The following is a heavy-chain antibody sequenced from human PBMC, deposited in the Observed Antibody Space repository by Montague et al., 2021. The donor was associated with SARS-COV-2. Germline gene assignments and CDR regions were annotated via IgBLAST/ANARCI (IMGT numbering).Heavy chain of an antibody. CDR1: GGSISSSSYC. V-gene: IGHV4-39*01. CDR3: ARQEPIVVVGAAARGWFDP. D-gene: IGHD2-15*01. CDR2: IYYSGST. Sequence: SETLSLTCTVSGGSISSSSYCWGWIRQPPGKGLEWIGSIYYSGSTYYNPSLKSRVTISVDTSKNQFSLKLSSVTAADTAVYYCARQEPIVVVGAAARGWFDPWGQGTLVTVSS. J-gene: IGHJ5*02.